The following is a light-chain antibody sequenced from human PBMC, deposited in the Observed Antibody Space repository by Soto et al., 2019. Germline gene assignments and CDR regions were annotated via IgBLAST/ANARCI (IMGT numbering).Light chain of an antibody. Sequence: QSVLTQPASVSGSPGQSITISCTGTSRDVGDYNYVSWYEHHAGKAPKLLIFGVAKRPSGVPHRFSGSKSGSTASLTISGLQADDEADYYCCSYADMYTYVFGTGTKVTVL. CDR1: SRDVGDYNY. CDR3: CSYADMYTYV. J-gene: IGLJ1*01. CDR2: GVA. V-gene: IGLV2-11*01.